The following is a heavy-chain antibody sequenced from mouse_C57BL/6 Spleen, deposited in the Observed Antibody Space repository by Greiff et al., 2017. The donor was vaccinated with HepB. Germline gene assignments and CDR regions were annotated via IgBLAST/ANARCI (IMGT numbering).Heavy chain of an antibody. J-gene: IGHJ2*01. V-gene: IGHV10-1*01. Sequence: EVQRVESGGGLVQPKGSLKLSCAASGFSFNTYAMNWVRQAPGKGLEWVARIRSKSNNYATYYADSVKDRFTISRDDSESMLYLQMNNLKTEDTAMYYCVRQSLLHFDYWGQGTTLTVSS. CDR1: GFSFNTYA. D-gene: IGHD2-1*01. CDR3: VRQSLLHFDY. CDR2: IRSKSNNYAT.